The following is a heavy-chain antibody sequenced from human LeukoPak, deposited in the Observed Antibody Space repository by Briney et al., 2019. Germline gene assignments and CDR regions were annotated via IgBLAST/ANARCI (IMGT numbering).Heavy chain of an antibody. Sequence: GALRLSCAASGFTFSSYSMNWVRQAPGKGLEWVSSISSSSSYIYYADSVKGRFTISRDNAKNSLYLQMNSLRAEDTAVYYCARGPEKNWFDPWGQGTLVTVSS. CDR2: ISSSSSYI. J-gene: IGHJ5*02. CDR3: ARGPEKNWFDP. CDR1: GFTFSSYS. D-gene: IGHD1-14*01. V-gene: IGHV3-21*01.